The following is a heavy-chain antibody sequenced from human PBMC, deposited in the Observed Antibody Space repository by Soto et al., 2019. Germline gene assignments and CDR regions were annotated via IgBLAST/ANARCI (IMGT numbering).Heavy chain of an antibody. CDR3: AREMSAYYYYGMDV. Sequence: QVQLVEAGGGVVQPGRSLRLSCAASGFTFSSYAMHCFRQAPGKGLAGVAVISYDGSNKYYADSVKGRFTISRDNSKNTLYLQMNSLRAEDTAVYYCAREMSAYYYYGMDVWGQGTTVTVS. J-gene: IGHJ6*02. V-gene: IGHV3-30-3*01. CDR1: GFTFSSYA. D-gene: IGHD2-2*01. CDR2: ISYDGSNK.